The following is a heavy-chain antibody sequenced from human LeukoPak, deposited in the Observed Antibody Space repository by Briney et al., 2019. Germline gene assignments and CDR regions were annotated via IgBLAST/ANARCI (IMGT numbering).Heavy chain of an antibody. Sequence: SETLSLTCTVSGGSVSSSSYYWGWIRQPPGKGLEWVASVYYSGSTYYNPSLESRVTMSVDTSKNQFSLKLSSMTAADTAVYYCARQPGGYSGPFDYWGQGTLVTVSS. CDR3: ARQPGGYSGPFDY. V-gene: IGHV4-39*01. J-gene: IGHJ4*02. CDR2: VYYSGST. CDR1: GGSVSSSSYY. D-gene: IGHD5-12*01.